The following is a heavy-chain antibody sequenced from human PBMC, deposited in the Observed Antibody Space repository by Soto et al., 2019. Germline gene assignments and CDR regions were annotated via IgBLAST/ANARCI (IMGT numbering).Heavy chain of an antibody. J-gene: IGHJ4*02. Sequence: PSETLSLTCTVSGGSISSGGYYWSWIRQHPGKGLEWIGYIYYSGSTYYNPSLKSRVTISVDTSKNQFSLKLSSVTAADTAVFYCARSSQSTVTTFAYWGKGTLVTVSS. CDR1: GGSISSGGYY. CDR3: ARSSQSTVTTFAY. V-gene: IGHV4-31*03. CDR2: IYYSGST. D-gene: IGHD4-17*01.